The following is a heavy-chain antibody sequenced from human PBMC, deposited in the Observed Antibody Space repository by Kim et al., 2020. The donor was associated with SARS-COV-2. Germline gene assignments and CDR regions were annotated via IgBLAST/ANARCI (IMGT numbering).Heavy chain of an antibody. V-gene: IGHV1-18*04. CDR1: GYTFTSYG. CDR3: ARDHPITMVRGVINYYYYGMDV. Sequence: ASVKVSCKASGYTFTSYGISWVRQAPGQGLEWMGWISAYNGNTNYAQKLQGRVTMTTDTSTSTAYMELRSLRSDDTAVYYCARDHPITMVRGVINYYYYGMDVWGQGTTVTVSS. D-gene: IGHD3-10*01. J-gene: IGHJ6*02. CDR2: ISAYNGNT.